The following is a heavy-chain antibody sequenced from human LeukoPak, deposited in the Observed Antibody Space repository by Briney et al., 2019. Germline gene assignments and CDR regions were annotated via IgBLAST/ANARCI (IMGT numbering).Heavy chain of an antibody. Sequence: ASVKVSCKASGYTFTGYYMHWVRQAPGQGLEWMGWINPNSGGTNYAQKFQGRVTMTRDMSTSTVYMELSSLRSEDTAVYYCAREFSSSSSPHNWFDPWGQGTLVTVSS. CDR2: INPNSGGT. J-gene: IGHJ5*02. CDR1: GYTFTGYY. CDR3: AREFSSSSSPHNWFDP. D-gene: IGHD6-6*01. V-gene: IGHV1-2*02.